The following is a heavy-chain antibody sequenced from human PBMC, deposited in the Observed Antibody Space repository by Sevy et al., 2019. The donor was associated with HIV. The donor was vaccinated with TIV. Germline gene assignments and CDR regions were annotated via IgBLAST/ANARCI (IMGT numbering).Heavy chain of an antibody. J-gene: IGHJ5*02. D-gene: IGHD2-2*01. CDR2: IFYSGST. V-gene: IGHV4-31*03. Sequence: SETLSLTCTVSGDSISSDTDYWSWVRHHPGKGLEWIGYIFYSGSTYYKSSLETRITISIDTSKNQFSLKLSSVTAADTAVYFCARYCISTSPHNWFDPWGQGTLVTVSS. CDR1: GDSISSDTDY. CDR3: ARYCISTSPHNWFDP.